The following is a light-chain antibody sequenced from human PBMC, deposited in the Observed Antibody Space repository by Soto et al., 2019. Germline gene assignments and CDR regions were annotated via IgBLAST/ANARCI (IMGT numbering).Light chain of an antibody. CDR3: QQYDKWPIT. CDR1: QSIPTTY. CDR2: GIS. V-gene: IGKV3D-15*03. J-gene: IGKJ5*01. Sequence: EIVLTQSPGTLSLSPGEGATLACRASQSIPTTYFAWYQQKPGQAPRLLIYGISIRATGIPDRFSGSGSGTELTLTTSILQSEDFAVYYCQQYDKWPITLGQGTRLEIK.